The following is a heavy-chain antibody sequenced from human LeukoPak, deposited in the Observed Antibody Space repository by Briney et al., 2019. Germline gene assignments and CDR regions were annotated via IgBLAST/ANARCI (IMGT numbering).Heavy chain of an antibody. CDR3: LAGYYYYYMAV. J-gene: IGHJ6*03. V-gene: IGHV3-74*01. Sequence: GGSLRLSCAASGFTFNNYWMHWVSQAPGKGLEWVGRTNTNGTSANYADSVKGRFIISRDNANNTLYLQMNSLRDEDTGVYYALAGYYYYYMAVWGKGTTVTVPS. CDR1: GFTFNNYW. CDR2: TNTNGTSA. D-gene: IGHD6-13*01.